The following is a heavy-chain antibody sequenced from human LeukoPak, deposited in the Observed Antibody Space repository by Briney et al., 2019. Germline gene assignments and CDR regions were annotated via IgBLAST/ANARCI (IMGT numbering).Heavy chain of an antibody. Sequence: GGSLRLSCAASGFTFSSYSMNWVRQAPGKGLEWVSYISSSSSTIYYADSVEGRFTISRDNSKNTLYLQMNSLRAEDTAVYYCARARSDFKVPAASAYYYYYMDVWGKGTTVTVSS. V-gene: IGHV3-48*01. J-gene: IGHJ6*03. CDR3: ARARSDFKVPAASAYYYYYMDV. CDR1: GFTFSSYS. CDR2: ISSSSSTI. D-gene: IGHD2-2*01.